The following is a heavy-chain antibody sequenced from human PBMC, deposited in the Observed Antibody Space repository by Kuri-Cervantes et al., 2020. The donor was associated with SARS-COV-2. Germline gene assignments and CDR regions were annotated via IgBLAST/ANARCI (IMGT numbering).Heavy chain of an antibody. CDR1: GGSFSGYY. D-gene: IGHD2-2*01. J-gene: IGHJ6*03. Sequence: GSLRLSCAVYGGSFSGYYWSWIRQPPGKGPEWIGEINHSGSTNYNPSLKSRVTISVDTSKNQFSLKLSSVTAADTAVYYCAGSSKYYYYMDVWGKGTTVTVSS. CDR2: INHSGST. CDR3: AGSSKYYYYMDV. V-gene: IGHV4-34*01.